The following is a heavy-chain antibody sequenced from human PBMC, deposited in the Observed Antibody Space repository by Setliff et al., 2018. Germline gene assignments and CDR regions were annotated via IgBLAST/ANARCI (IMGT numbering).Heavy chain of an antibody. CDR3: ARGSRGFDY. CDR1: GYTFSANA. Sequence: ASVKVSCKSSGYTFSANAIHWVRQAPGQRLEWMGFIYTDNGNTKYSKNFQDRVAITRDTSASTAYMELSSLTSEDTAVYFCARGSRGFDYWGQGALVTVPQ. J-gene: IGHJ4*02. V-gene: IGHV1-3*04. CDR2: IYTDNGNT.